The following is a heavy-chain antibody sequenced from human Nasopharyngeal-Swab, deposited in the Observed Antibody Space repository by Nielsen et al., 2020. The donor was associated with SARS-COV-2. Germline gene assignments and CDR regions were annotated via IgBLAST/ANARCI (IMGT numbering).Heavy chain of an antibody. J-gene: IGHJ4*02. D-gene: IGHD3-16*01. Sequence: GESLKISCAASGFTFSDYYMSWIRQAPGKGLEWVSYISSSGSTTYYADSVKGRFTISRDNAKNSLYLQMNSLRAEDTAVYYCARGPALTEYFDYWGQGTLVTVSS. V-gene: IGHV3-11*01. CDR2: ISSSGSTT. CDR3: ARGPALTEYFDY. CDR1: GFTFSDYY.